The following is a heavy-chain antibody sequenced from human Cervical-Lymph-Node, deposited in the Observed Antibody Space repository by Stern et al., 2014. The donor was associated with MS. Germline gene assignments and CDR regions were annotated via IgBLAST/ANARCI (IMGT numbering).Heavy chain of an antibody. CDR2: IIPIFGTA. J-gene: IGHJ4*02. V-gene: IGHV1-69*01. Sequence: VQLEESGDEAKKHGSSAKVSCKASGGTFSSYAISWVRQAPGQGLAWMGGIIPIFGTANYAQKFQGRVTIAADESTSTAYMELSSLRSEDTAVYYCARAVRGATYDFWSGYFDYWGQGTLVTVSS. D-gene: IGHD3-3*01. CDR1: GGTFSSYA. CDR3: ARAVRGATYDFWSGYFDY.